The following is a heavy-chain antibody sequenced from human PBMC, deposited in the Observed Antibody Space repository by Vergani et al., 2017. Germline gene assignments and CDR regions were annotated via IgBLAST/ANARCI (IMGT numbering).Heavy chain of an antibody. CDR3: AKHYYDSSGYYMVRYFDL. D-gene: IGHD3-22*01. CDR2: ISGSGGTT. Sequence: EVQLLESGGGLVQPGGSLRLSCAASGFPFSSYAMSWVRQAPGKGLEWVSDISGSGGTTNYADSVKGRFTISRDNMSYLQMNSLRAEDTAVYYCAKHYYDSSGYYMVRYFDLWGRGTLVTVSS. V-gene: IGHV3-23*01. J-gene: IGHJ2*01. CDR1: GFPFSSYA.